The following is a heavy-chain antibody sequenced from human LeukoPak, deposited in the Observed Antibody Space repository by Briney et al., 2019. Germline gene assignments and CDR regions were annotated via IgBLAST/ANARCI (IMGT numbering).Heavy chain of an antibody. CDR1: GGSISSYY. V-gene: IGHV4-59*01. CDR3: ARCDCDRETGFDL. CDR2: IYYTGST. Sequence: SETLSLTCTVSGGSISSYYWSWIRQPPGKGLEWIGYIYYTGSTNYNPSLKSRVTISADRSKDQFSLKLTSVTAADTAVYYCARCDCDRETGFDLWGRGTLATVSS. D-gene: IGHD2-21*02. J-gene: IGHJ2*01.